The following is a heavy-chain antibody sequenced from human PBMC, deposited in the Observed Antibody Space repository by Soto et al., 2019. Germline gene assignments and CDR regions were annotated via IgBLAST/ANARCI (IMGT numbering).Heavy chain of an antibody. CDR1: GFTLSSYT. J-gene: IGHJ6*02. CDR2: ISSTSSTI. CDR3: ARDKIGYCSAGVCYYKYYYGMDV. D-gene: IGHD2-15*01. Sequence: EVQLVESGGGVVQPGGSLRLSCAASGFTLSSYTMNWVRQAPGKGLECVSYISSTSSTIYYADSVKGRFTISRDFARNSLSLQMDSLRDEDTAVYYCARDKIGYCSAGVCYYKYYYGMDVWGQGTTVTVS. V-gene: IGHV3-48*02.